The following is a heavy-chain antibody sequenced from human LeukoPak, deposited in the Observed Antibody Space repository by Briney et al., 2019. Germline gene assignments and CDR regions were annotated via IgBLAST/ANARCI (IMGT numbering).Heavy chain of an antibody. CDR3: ARVKKLMPEFEF. Sequence: ASVKVSCKASGYTFTGYYMHWVRQAPGQGLEWMGWINPNSGATKYAQKFQGRVSMTRDTSINTAYMDLTNLRSDDTAIFYCARVKKLMPEFEFWGQGTLVTVSS. CDR2: INPNSGAT. CDR1: GYTFTGYY. D-gene: IGHD2-2*01. V-gene: IGHV1-2*02. J-gene: IGHJ4*02.